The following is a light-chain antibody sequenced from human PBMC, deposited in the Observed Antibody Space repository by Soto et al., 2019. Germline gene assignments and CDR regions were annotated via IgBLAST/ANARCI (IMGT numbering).Light chain of an antibody. CDR2: AAS. V-gene: IGKV3-20*01. J-gene: IGKJ1*01. CDR3: QQYDTTPRT. Sequence: DIVLTQSPDTLSLSPGERATLSCRASQSVNSRYFAWYQQKPGPPPRLLIYAASSRAAGIPDRFIGSGSGTDFPLTVSRLEPEDFAVYYCQQYDTTPRTFGQGTKVEI. CDR1: QSVNSRY.